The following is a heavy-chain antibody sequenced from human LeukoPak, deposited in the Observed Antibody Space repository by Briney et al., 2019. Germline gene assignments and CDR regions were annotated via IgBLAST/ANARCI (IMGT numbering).Heavy chain of an antibody. J-gene: IGHJ4*02. V-gene: IGHV3-48*03. D-gene: IGHD3-22*01. CDR2: ISSSGTI. CDR1: GFTFRSYE. Sequence: PGGSLRLSCAASGFTFRSYEMNWVRQAPGKGLEWVSYISSSGTIYYADSVKGRFTISRDNAKNSLYLQMNSLRAEDTAVYYCARLQPYYYDSSGYSFDYWGQGTLVTVSS. CDR3: ARLQPYYYDSSGYSFDY.